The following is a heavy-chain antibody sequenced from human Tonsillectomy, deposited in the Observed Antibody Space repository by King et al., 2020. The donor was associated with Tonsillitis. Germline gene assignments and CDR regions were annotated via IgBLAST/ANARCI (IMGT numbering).Heavy chain of an antibody. V-gene: IGHV4-39*01. Sequence: QLQESGPGLVKPSETLSLTCTVSGGSISSSNYYWGWIRQPPGKGLEWIGSIYYSGSTYYNPSLKSRVTISVDTSKNQFSLKLSSVTAADTAVYYCARRAGYDSSGYSVAEYFQHWGQGTLVTVSS. J-gene: IGHJ1*01. D-gene: IGHD3-22*01. CDR1: GGSISSSNYY. CDR3: ARRAGYDSSGYSVAEYFQH. CDR2: IYYSGST.